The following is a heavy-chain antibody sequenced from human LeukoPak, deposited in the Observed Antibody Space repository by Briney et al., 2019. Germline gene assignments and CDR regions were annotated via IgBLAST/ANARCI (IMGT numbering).Heavy chain of an antibody. CDR2: IKQDGGER. CDR3: VKGQEVVYAPTFDY. CDR1: GFTFNTFW. Sequence: GGSLRLSCAASGFTFNTFWMSWVRQAPGKGPEWVANIKQDGGERHYVDSVKGRFTISRDNSKNSLYLQMSSLRAEDTAVYYCVKGQEVVYAPTFDYWGQGTLVTVSS. J-gene: IGHJ4*02. V-gene: IGHV3-7*02. D-gene: IGHD2-8*02.